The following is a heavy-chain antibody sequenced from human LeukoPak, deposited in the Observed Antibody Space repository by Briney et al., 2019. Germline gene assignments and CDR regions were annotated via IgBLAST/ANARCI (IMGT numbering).Heavy chain of an antibody. Sequence: GASVKVSCKASGYTFTDYYIHWVRQAAGQGLEWMGWINPDIGATNYAQKFQGRVTMTRDTSIVTAYMEMGMLGSDDTAVYYCAVNQVDGTGIFDPWGKGTLVTVSS. CDR3: AVNQVDGTGIFDP. CDR2: INPDIGAT. J-gene: IGHJ5*02. D-gene: IGHD1-14*01. V-gene: IGHV1-2*02. CDR1: GYTFTDYY.